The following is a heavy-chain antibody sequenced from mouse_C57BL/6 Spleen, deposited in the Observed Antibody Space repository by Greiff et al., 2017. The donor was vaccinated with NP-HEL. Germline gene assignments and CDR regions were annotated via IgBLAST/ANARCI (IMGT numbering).Heavy chain of an antibody. CDR2: ISYSGST. Sequence: EVKLQESGPGLAKPSQTLSLTCSVTGYSITSDYWNWIRKFPGNKLEYMGYISYSGSTYYNPSLKSRNSITRDTSKNQYYLQLNSVTTEDTATYYGARSPTGSHWYFEGRGTGTTVTVSS. J-gene: IGHJ1*03. V-gene: IGHV3-8*01. CDR3: ARSPTGSHWYFEG. CDR1: GYSITSDY. D-gene: IGHD4-1*02.